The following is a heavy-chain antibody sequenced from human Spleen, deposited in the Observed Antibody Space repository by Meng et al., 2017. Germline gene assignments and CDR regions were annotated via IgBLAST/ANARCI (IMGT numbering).Heavy chain of an antibody. J-gene: IGHJ6*02. Sequence: ASVKVSCKASGYTFTSYAMNWVRQAPGQGLEWMGWINTNTGNPTYAQGFTGRFIFSLDTSVSTAYLQISSLKAEDTAVYYCARGITPPANWSYYYYYGMDVWGQGTTVTVSS. CDR1: GYTFTSYA. V-gene: IGHV7-4-1*02. D-gene: IGHD1-20*01. CDR3: ARGITPPANWSYYYYYGMDV. CDR2: INTNTGNP.